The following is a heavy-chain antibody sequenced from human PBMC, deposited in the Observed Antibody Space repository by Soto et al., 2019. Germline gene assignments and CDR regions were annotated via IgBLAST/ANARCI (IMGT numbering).Heavy chain of an antibody. V-gene: IGHV6-1*01. D-gene: IGHD1-26*01. CDR3: ARGEQYSGRIFDY. J-gene: IGHJ4*01. CDR1: GDSVSSNSAG. Sequence: PSQTLSHTCAITGDSVSSNSAGWSWVRQSPSRGLEWLGRTYYRSKWYYEYAVSVRGRITINPDTSKNQYSLQLNSVTPEDTAVYFCARGEQYSGRIFDYWGQGTLVTVYS. CDR2: TYYRSKWYY.